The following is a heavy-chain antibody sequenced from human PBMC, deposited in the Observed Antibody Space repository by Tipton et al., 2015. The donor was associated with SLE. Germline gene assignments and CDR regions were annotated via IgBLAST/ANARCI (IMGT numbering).Heavy chain of an antibody. CDR1: GYFISSGYY. D-gene: IGHD4-17*01. Sequence: LRLSCAVSGYFISSGYYWGWIRQPPGKGLEWIGSIHYSGSTHYNPSLKSRVTISVDTSINQFSLKMSSVTAADTAVYYCARKTFGDYIFDIWGRGALVTVSS. CDR3: ARKTFGDYIFDI. CDR2: IHYSGST. V-gene: IGHV4-38-2*01. J-gene: IGHJ2*01.